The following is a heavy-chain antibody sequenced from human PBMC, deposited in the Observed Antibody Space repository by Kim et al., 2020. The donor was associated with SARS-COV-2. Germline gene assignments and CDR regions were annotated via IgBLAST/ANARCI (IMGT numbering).Heavy chain of an antibody. D-gene: IGHD1-26*01. CDR2: ISYDGSNK. CDR3: AKDSKAGRGSYVYYFDY. Sequence: GGSLRLSCAASGFTFSSYGMHWVRQAPGKGLEWVAVISYDGSNKYYADSVKGRFTISRDNSKNTLYLQMNSLRAEDTAVYYCAKDSKAGRGSYVYYFDYWGQGTLVTVSS. J-gene: IGHJ4*02. V-gene: IGHV3-30*18. CDR1: GFTFSSYG.